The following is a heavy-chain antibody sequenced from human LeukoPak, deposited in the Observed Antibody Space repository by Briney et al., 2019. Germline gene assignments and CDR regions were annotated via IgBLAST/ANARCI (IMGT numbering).Heavy chain of an antibody. D-gene: IGHD5-24*01. CDR2: MNPNSGNT. CDR1: GYTFTSYG. CDR3: ARGGGDMATIIVFDY. V-gene: IGHV1-8*02. J-gene: IGHJ4*02. Sequence: ASVKVSCKASGYTFTSYGISWVRQAPGQGLEWMGWMNPNSGNTGYAQKFQGRVTMTRNTSISTAYMELSSLRSEDTAVYYCARGGGDMATIIVFDYWGQGTLVTVSS.